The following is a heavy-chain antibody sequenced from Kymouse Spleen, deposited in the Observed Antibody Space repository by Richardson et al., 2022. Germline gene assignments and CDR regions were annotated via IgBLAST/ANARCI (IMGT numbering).Heavy chain of an antibody. CDR2: IYYSGST. Sequence: QVQLQESGPGLVKPSETLSLTCTVSGGSVSSGSYYWSWIRQPPGKGLEWIGYIYYSGSTNYNPSLKSRVTISVDTSKNQFSLKLSSVTAADTAVYYCARDWNYGRGMDVWGQGTTVTVSS. CDR3: ARDWNYGRGMDV. D-gene: IGHD1-7*01. V-gene: IGHV4-61*01. CDR1: GGSVSSGSYY. J-gene: IGHJ6*02.